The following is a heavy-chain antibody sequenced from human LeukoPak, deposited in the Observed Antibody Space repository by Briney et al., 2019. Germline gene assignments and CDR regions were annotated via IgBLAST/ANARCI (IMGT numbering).Heavy chain of an antibody. J-gene: IGHJ6*02. CDR3: ATSSRGKRYYDMDV. CDR2: INHSGIT. D-gene: IGHD4-23*01. V-gene: IGHV4-34*01. CDR1: GASFTGYY. Sequence: PSETLSLTCAVYGASFTGYYRSWIRQPPGKGLEWIGEINHSGITNYNPSLKSRVTISVDTSKNQISLKLSSVTAADTAMYYCATSSRGKRYYDMDVWGQGTTVIVSS.